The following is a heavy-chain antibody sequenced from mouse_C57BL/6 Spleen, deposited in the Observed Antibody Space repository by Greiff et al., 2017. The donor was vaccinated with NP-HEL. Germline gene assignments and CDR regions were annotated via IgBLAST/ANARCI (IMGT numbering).Heavy chain of an antibody. V-gene: IGHV5-4*01. Sequence: EVQLVESGGGLVKPGGSLKLSCAASGFTFSSYAMSWVRQTPEKRLEWVATISDGGSYTYYPDNVKGRFTISRDNAKNNLYLQMSHLKSEDTAMYYCARAYYGSTYFDVWGTGTTVTVSS. D-gene: IGHD1-1*01. CDR1: GFTFSSYA. CDR2: ISDGGSYT. J-gene: IGHJ1*03. CDR3: ARAYYGSTYFDV.